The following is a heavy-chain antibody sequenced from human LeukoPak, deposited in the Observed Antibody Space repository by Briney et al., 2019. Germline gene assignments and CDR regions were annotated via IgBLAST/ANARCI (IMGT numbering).Heavy chain of an antibody. D-gene: IGHD3-22*01. CDR1: GFTFSRYS. CDR2: VSSSSSYI. Sequence: GGSLRLSCAASGFTFSRYSMNWVRQAPGKGLEWISSVSSSSSYIYFADSVKGRFTISRIDAKNSLYLQLSRLRAEETALYYCSRDPHSTYYYDSSGPIAADYCGQGTLVTAYS. CDR3: SRDPHSTYYYDSSGPIAADY. V-gene: IGHV3-21*04. J-gene: IGHJ4*02.